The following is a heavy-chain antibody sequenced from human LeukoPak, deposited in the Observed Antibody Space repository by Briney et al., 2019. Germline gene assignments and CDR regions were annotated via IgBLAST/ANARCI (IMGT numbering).Heavy chain of an antibody. CDR3: AREVVDTAMVRWFDP. CDR2: IYYSGST. Sequence: PSETLSLTCTVSGGSISTYNWSWIRQPPGKGLEWIGYIYYSGSTNYNPSLKSRVTISVDTSKNQFSLKLSSVTAADTAVYYCAREVVDTAMVRWFDPWGQGTLVTVSS. V-gene: IGHV4-59*01. D-gene: IGHD5-18*01. J-gene: IGHJ5*02. CDR1: GGSISTYN.